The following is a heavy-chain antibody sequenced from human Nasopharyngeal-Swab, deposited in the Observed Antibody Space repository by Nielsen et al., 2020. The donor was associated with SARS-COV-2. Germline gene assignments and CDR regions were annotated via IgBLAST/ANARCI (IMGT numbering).Heavy chain of an antibody. V-gene: IGHV3-48*02. CDR3: AREGSFVAPDTFDH. J-gene: IGHJ4*02. D-gene: IGHD5-12*01. CDR2: ISKSSSTV. Sequence: GESLKISCAASGFTFSNYNMHWVRQAPGKGLEWISYISKSSSTVYYADSVKGRITISRDNAKSSLYLQMNRLTNEDTAVYYCAREGSFVAPDTFDHWGQGTLVTVSS. CDR1: GFTFSNYN.